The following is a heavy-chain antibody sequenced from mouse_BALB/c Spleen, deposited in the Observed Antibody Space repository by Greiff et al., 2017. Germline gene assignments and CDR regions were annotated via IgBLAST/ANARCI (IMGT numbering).Heavy chain of an antibody. CDR1: GYSITSDYA. J-gene: IGHJ4*01. V-gene: IGHV3-2*02. CDR2: ISYSGST. CDR3: ASYDYGPYAMDY. D-gene: IGHD2-4*01. Sequence: EVQLQESGPGLVKPSQSLSLTCTVTGYSITSDYAWNWIRQFPGNKLEWMGYISYSGSTSYNPSLKSRISITRDTSKNQFFLQLNSVTTQDTATYFCASYDYGPYAMDYWGEGTSDTVSS.